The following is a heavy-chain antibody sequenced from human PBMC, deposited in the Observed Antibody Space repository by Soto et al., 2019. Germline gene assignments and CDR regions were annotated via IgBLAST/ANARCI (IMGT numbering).Heavy chain of an antibody. J-gene: IGHJ3*02. CDR3: AQATEHGSFAFDI. CDR2: IYWDDDK. D-gene: IGHD2-15*01. CDR1: GFSLRTSGVG. V-gene: IGHV2-5*02. Sequence: QITLKESGPTLVKSTQTLTLTCTFSGFSLRTSGVGVGWVRWPPVKALEWLGLIYWDDDKPYSPSLKSRFTITKDTSKTQVVLTMTHLDPIDTATYYCAQATEHGSFAFDIWGQGAMVAVSS.